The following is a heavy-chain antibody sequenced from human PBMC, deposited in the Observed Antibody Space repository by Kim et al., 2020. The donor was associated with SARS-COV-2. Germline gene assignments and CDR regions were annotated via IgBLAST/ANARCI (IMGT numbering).Heavy chain of an antibody. CDR1: GYTFTGYY. D-gene: IGHD6-13*01. Sequence: ASVKVSCKASGYTFTGYYMHWVRQAPGQGLEWMGWINPNSGGTNYAQKFQGRVTMTRDTSISTAYMELSRLRSDDTAVYYCARESIAAVGYYFDYWGQGTLVTVSS. CDR2: INPNSGGT. V-gene: IGHV1-2*02. CDR3: ARESIAAVGYYFDY. J-gene: IGHJ4*02.